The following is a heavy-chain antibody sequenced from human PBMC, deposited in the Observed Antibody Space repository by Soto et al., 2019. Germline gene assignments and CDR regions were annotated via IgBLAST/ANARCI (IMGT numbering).Heavy chain of an antibody. V-gene: IGHV4-59*01. J-gene: IGHJ5*02. CDR3: ARGSLWFGGRLDP. Sequence: SETLSLTCTVSGGSISSYYWSWIRQPPGKGLEWIGYIYYSGSTNYNPSLKSRVTISVDTSKNQFSLKLSSVTAADTAVYYCARGSLWFGGRLDPWGQGTLVTVSS. CDR1: GGSISSYY. D-gene: IGHD3-10*01. CDR2: IYYSGST.